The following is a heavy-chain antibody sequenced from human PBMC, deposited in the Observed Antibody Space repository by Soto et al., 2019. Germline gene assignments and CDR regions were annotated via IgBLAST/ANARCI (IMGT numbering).Heavy chain of an antibody. CDR3: AREYYGDYPSSYAFDI. D-gene: IGHD4-17*01. Sequence: SETLSLTCTVSGGSISSYYWSWIRQPPGKGLEWIGYIYYSGSTNYNPSLKSRVTISVDTSKNQFSLKLSSVTAADTAVYYCAREYYGDYPSSYAFDIWGQGTMVTVSS. CDR1: GGSISSYY. CDR2: IYYSGST. J-gene: IGHJ3*02. V-gene: IGHV4-59*01.